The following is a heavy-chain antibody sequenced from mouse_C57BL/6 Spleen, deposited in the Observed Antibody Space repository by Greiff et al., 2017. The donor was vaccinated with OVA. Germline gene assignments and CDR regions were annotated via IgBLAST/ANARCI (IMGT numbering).Heavy chain of an antibody. V-gene: IGHV1-82*01. D-gene: IGHD1-1*01. CDR1: GYAFSSSW. CDR3: SSDSYCSSFSY. CDR2: IYPGDGDT. J-gene: IGHJ3*01. Sequence: QVQLQQSGPELVKPGASVKISCKASGYAFSSSWMNWVKQRPGKGLEWIGRIYPGDGDTNYNGKFKGKATLTADTSSSSSSLHLSSLTSSDSAVSFFSSDSYCSSFSYWGLQPLVPVSA.